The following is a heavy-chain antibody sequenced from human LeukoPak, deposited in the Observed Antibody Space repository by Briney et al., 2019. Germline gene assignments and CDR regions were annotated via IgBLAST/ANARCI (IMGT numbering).Heavy chain of an antibody. Sequence: SETLSLTCIVSGGSIISSSYYWGWVRQPPGKGLEWNGSFFYRGSTYYNPSLKSRLTISVNTSKNQFSLKLSSVTAADTAVYYCARLAIFGVVPDYWGQGTLVTVSS. J-gene: IGHJ4*02. D-gene: IGHD3-3*01. V-gene: IGHV4-39*01. CDR2: FFYRGST. CDR1: GGSIISSSYY. CDR3: ARLAIFGVVPDY.